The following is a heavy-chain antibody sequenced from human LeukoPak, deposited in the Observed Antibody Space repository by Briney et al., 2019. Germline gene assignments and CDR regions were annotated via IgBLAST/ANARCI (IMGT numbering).Heavy chain of an antibody. J-gene: IGHJ5*02. CDR2: VYYNGNR. CDR3: ARGLIVVVVADTSQWFDP. V-gene: IGHV4-39*07. CDR1: GDSINSGDYY. D-gene: IGHD2-15*01. Sequence: NPSETLSLTCSVSGDSINSGDYYWGGIRQPPGKGLEWIGSVYYNGNRYYKPSLKSRVTMSIDTSKNQFSLKLSSVTAADTAVYYCARGLIVVVVADTSQWFDPWGQGTLVTVSS.